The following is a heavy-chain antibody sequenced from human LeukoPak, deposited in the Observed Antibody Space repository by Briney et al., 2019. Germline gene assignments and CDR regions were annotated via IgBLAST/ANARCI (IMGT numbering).Heavy chain of an antibody. Sequence: GGSLRLSCAASGFTFSSYSMNWVRQAPGKGLEWVSYISSSSSTIYYADSVTGRFTISRDNSKNTLYLQMNSLRAEDTAVYYCAKDRDYRDPAGYFDYWGQGTLVTVSS. V-gene: IGHV3-48*01. CDR3: AKDRDYRDPAGYFDY. J-gene: IGHJ4*02. D-gene: IGHD4-17*01. CDR1: GFTFSSYS. CDR2: ISSSSSTI.